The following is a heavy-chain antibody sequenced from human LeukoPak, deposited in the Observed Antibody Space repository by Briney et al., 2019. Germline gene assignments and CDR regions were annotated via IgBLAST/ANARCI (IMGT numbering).Heavy chain of an antibody. CDR1: GFTFSNYW. J-gene: IGHJ4*02. Sequence: GGSLRLSCAASGFTFSNYWMSWVRQAPGKGLEWVANIKQDRSEKYYVDSVKGRFTISRGNAKNSLYLQMNSLRAEDTAVYYCARTYYDILTGYNPYFDYWGQGILVTVSS. CDR3: ARTYYDILTGYNPYFDY. D-gene: IGHD3-9*01. CDR2: IKQDRSEK. V-gene: IGHV3-7*01.